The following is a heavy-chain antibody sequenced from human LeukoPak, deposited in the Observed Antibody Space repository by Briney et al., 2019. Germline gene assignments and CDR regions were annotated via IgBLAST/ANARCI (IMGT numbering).Heavy chain of an antibody. CDR2: IYTSGST. CDR3: ARHAGYARNWFDP. V-gene: IGHV4-4*09. Sequence: SETLSLTCTVSGGSISSYYWSWIRQPPGKGLEWIGYIYTSGSTNYNPSLKSRVTISVDTSKNQFSLKLSSVTAADTAVYYCARHAGYARNWFDPWGQGTLVTVSS. CDR1: GGSISSYY. J-gene: IGHJ5*02. D-gene: IGHD5-18*01.